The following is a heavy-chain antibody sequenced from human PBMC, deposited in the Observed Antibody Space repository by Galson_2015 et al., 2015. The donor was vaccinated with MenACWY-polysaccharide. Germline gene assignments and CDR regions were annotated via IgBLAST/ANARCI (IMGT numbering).Heavy chain of an antibody. V-gene: IGHV3-48*01. J-gene: IGHJ4*02. CDR1: GFTFSTYS. D-gene: IGHD5-18*01. Sequence: SLRLSCAASGFTFSTYSMNWVRQAPGKGLEWVSYITSNSGSIYYADSVKGRFTMSRDNGRSSLSLQMNSLRAEDTAVYYCARAGYGYGLFDHWGQGSLVTVSS. CDR2: ITSNSGSI. CDR3: ARAGYGYGLFDH.